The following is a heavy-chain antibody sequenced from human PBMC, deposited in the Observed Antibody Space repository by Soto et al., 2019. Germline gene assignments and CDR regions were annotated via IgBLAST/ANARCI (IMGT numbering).Heavy chain of an antibody. J-gene: IGHJ6*02. CDR2: INPSGGST. CDR1: GYTFTSYY. CDR3: ARDLLEYYYGSGSFHVSGSPDVYYYYYGMDV. D-gene: IGHD3-10*01. V-gene: IGHV1-46*01. Sequence: ASVKVSCKASGYTFTSYYMHWVRQAPGQGLEWMGIINPSGGSTSYAQKFQGRVTMTRDTSTSTVYMELSSLRSEDTAVYYCARDLLEYYYGSGSFHVSGSPDVYYYYYGMDVWGQGTTVTVSS.